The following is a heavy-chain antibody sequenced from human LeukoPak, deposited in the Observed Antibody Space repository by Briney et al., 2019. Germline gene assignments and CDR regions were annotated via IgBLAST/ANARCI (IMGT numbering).Heavy chain of an antibody. CDR2: ISSSSSTI. Sequence: GGSLRLSCAASGFTFSSYSMNWVRQAPGKGLEWVSYISSSSSTIYYADSVKGRFTISRDNSKNTLYLQMNSLRAEDTAVYYCASPGPYYDILTGKSNYYGMDVWGQGTTVTVSS. V-gene: IGHV3-48*01. D-gene: IGHD3-9*01. CDR3: ASPGPYYDILTGKSNYYGMDV. J-gene: IGHJ6*02. CDR1: GFTFSSYS.